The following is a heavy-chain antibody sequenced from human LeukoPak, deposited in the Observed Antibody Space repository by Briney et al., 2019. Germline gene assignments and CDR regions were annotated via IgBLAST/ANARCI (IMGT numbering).Heavy chain of an antibody. V-gene: IGHV4-61*01. D-gene: IGHD1-26*01. CDR2: IYNGVNT. CDR1: GASVSSASY. Sequence: SSETLSLTCTVSGASVSSASYWTWIRQPPGKGVEWIAHIYNGVNTNYNPSLKSRVTISVDTSKNQFSLRLNSVTAADTAVYYCARSRAFNSGAFDPWGQGSLVTVSS. CDR3: ARSRAFNSGAFDP. J-gene: IGHJ5*02.